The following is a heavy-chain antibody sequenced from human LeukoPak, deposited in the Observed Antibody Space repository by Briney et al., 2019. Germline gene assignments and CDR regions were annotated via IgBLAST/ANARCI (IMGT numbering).Heavy chain of an antibody. CDR1: GDSVSSNSAA. CDR2: TYYRSKWYN. D-gene: IGHD5-24*01. V-gene: IGHV6-1*01. CDR3: ARDLDGYNRFQFDY. J-gene: IGHJ4*02. Sequence: SQTLSLTCAISGDSVSSNSAAWNWIRQSPSRGLEWLGWTYYRSKWYNDYAVSVKSRITISPDTSKNQFSLQLISVTPEDTAVYYCARDLDGYNRFQFDYWGQGTLVTVSS.